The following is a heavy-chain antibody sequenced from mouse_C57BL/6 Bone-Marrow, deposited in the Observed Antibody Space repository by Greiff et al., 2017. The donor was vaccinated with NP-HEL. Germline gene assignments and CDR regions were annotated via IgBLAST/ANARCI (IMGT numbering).Heavy chain of an antibody. CDR1: GYAFTNYL. J-gene: IGHJ3*01. V-gene: IGHV1-54*01. D-gene: IGHD1-1*01. CDR2: INPRSGGT. Sequence: QVQLTQSGAELVRPGTSVKVSCKASGYAFTNYLIEWVKQRPGQGLEWIGVINPRSGGTNYNEKFKGKATLTADKSSSTAYMQISSLTSEDSAVWFCASDDSSSYRFAYWGQGTLVTVSA. CDR3: ASDDSSSYRFAY.